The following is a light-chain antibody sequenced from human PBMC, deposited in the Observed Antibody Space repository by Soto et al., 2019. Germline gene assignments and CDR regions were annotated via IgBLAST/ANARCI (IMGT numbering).Light chain of an antibody. Sequence: QSALTQPASVSGSPGQWITISCTGTSSDIGSYNYVSWYQQHPGKAPKLMIYDVSHRPSGVSNRFSGSKSGNTASLTISGLQPEDEADYYCSSYTTNKALVFGGGTQLTVL. CDR2: DVS. CDR3: SSYTTNKALV. J-gene: IGLJ2*01. V-gene: IGLV2-14*01. CDR1: SSDIGSYNY.